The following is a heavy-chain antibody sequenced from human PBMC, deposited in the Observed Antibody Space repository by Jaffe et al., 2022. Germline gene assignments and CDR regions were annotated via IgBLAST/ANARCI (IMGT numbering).Heavy chain of an antibody. V-gene: IGHV5-51*03. CDR1: GYIFFSYW. D-gene: IGHD5-12*01. Sequence: EVQLVQSGAEVKQPGESLKISCKVSGYIFFSYWIGWVRQVPGKGLEWMGIIYPGDFQTKYSPSFQGQVTISADKSINTAYLQWSSLKASDTAMYYCVRPFMRAGTGHSSSYYLFDQWGQGTLVTVSS. CDR3: VRPFMRAGTGHSSSYYLFDQ. J-gene: IGHJ4*02. CDR2: IYPGDFQT.